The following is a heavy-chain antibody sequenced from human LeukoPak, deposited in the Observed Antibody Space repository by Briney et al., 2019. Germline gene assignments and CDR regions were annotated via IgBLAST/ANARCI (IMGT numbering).Heavy chain of an antibody. CDR3: ARVTTVAGSDYFDY. Sequence: SETLSLTCTVSGGSISSYYWSWIRQPPGKGLEWIGYTYYSGSTNYNPSLKSRVTISVDTSKNQFSLKLSSVTAADTAVYYCARVTTVAGSDYFDYWGQGTPVTVSS. V-gene: IGHV4-59*01. J-gene: IGHJ4*02. D-gene: IGHD6-19*01. CDR1: GGSISSYY. CDR2: TYYSGST.